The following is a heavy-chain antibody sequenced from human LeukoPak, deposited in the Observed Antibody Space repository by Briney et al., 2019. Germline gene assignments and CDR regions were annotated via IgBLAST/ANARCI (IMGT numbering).Heavy chain of an antibody. J-gene: IGHJ5*02. D-gene: IGHD1-26*01. CDR3: ARAGKLVGVKGLNGLDT. CDR1: GYTFTNYG. Sequence: GASVRVSCRASGYTFTNYGVTWVRLAPGQGLEWLGWISVYTTNTRYPLRFRDRLTMTTDASSSTAHMELRSLTSDDTAVYYCARAGKLVGVKGLNGLDTWGQGTLVTVSS. V-gene: IGHV1-18*01. CDR2: ISVYTTNT.